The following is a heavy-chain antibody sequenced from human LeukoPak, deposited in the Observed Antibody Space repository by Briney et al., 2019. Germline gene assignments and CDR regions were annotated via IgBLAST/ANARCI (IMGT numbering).Heavy chain of an antibody. CDR3: ARGRSMWYYDSSGYYTTSSEYNWFDP. V-gene: IGHV1-8*03. D-gene: IGHD3-22*01. CDR1: GYTFTNYD. Sequence: ASVKVSCKASGYTFTNYDVHWVRQATGQGLEWMGWMNPISGNTAYAQKFQGRVTITINTSISTAYMELSSLRSEDTAVYYCARGRSMWYYDSSGYYTTSSEYNWFDPWGQGTLVTVSS. J-gene: IGHJ5*02. CDR2: MNPISGNT.